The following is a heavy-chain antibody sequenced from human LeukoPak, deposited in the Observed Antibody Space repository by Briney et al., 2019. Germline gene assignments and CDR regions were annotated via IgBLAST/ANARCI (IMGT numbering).Heavy chain of an antibody. D-gene: IGHD3-22*01. V-gene: IGHV4-59*08. J-gene: IGHJ4*02. CDR2: IRYSGSA. CDR3: ARLVYESRSYYFYY. CDR1: GVSISTYY. Sequence: SETLSLTCTVSGVSISTYYWSWIRQPPGKGLEWIGYIRYSGSANCNPSLRSGVTISIDTCKNQFSLKLSSVTAGDTAVYHCARLVYESRSYYFYYCGQGNLVTVSS.